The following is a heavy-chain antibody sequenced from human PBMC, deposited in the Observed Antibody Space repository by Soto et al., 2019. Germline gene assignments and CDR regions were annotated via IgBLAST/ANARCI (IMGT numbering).Heavy chain of an antibody. D-gene: IGHD3-10*01. CDR2: INSYSGNT. V-gene: IGHV1-18*01. CDR1: GYSFINYG. CDR3: ARDGADYYGIDV. Sequence: QVQLVQSGAEVKKPGASVKVSCKASGYSFINYGISWVRQAPGQGLEWMGWINSYSGNTNYAQKFQGRVTMTTDTSTSTAYMELRSLRSDDTAVYYCARDGADYYGIDVWGQGTTVTVSS. J-gene: IGHJ6*02.